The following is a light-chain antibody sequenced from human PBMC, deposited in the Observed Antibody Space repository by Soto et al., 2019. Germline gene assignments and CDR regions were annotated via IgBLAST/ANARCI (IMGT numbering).Light chain of an antibody. Sequence: QSALTQPASVSGSPGQSITISCTGSSSDVGGFNFVSWYQQHPGKAPKLMIYDVSNRPSGVSNRFSDSKSGNTASLTISGLQAEDEADYYCSSYTTGSTPVVFGGGTKLTVL. CDR3: SSYTTGSTPVV. J-gene: IGLJ2*01. V-gene: IGLV2-14*01. CDR2: DVS. CDR1: SSDVGGFNF.